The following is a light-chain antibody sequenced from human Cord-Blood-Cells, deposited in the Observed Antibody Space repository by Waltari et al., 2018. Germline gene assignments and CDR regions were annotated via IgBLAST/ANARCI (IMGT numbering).Light chain of an antibody. Sequence: LSPGERATLSCRTSQSVSSSYLAWYQQKPGQAPRLLIYGASSRATGIPDRFSGSGSGTDFTLTISRLEPEDFAVYYCQQYGSSPYSFGQGTKLEIK. CDR1: QSVSSSY. CDR2: GAS. CDR3: QQYGSSPYS. V-gene: IGKV3-20*01. J-gene: IGKJ2*03.